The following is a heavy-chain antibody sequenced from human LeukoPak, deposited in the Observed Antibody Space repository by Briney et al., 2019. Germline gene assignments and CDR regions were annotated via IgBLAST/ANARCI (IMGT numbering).Heavy chain of an antibody. CDR2: IKQGGSDK. V-gene: IGHV3-7*01. D-gene: IGHD1-14*01. CDR1: GCTFSGQW. Sequence: GGALRLSCAASGCTFSGQWKSWVRLGPGAGMEGVANIKQGGSDKDYVDSVERRFTISRDNATNLLYLQMTSLRGEDTAVYHCTRDRSRAEDYCGQGTLVTVSS. CDR3: TRDRSRAEDY. J-gene: IGHJ4*02.